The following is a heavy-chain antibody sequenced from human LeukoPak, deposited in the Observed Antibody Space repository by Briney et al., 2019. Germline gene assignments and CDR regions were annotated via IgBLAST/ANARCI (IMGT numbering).Heavy chain of an antibody. CDR1: GGSISSGSYY. V-gene: IGHV4-61*02. D-gene: IGHD3-3*01. J-gene: IGHJ4*02. CDR3: ARIYDFWGNSIYYFDY. CDR2: IHTNGNT. Sequence: SETLSLTCTVSGGSISSGSYYWSWIRQPAGKGLEWVGRIHTNGNTNYNPSLKSRVTMSVDMSKNQFSLKLTSVTAADTAVYYCARIYDFWGNSIYYFDYWGQGALVTVSS.